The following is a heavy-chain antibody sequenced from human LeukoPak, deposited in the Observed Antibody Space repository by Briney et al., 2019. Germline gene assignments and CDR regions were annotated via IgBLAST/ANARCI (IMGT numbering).Heavy chain of an antibody. Sequence: GGSLRLSCEASGFTFSSYGMHWVRQAPGKGLEWVAVISYDGSNKYYADSVKGRFTISRDNSKNTLYLQMNSLRAEDTAVYYCARDRTRLQKFADAFDIWGQGTMVTVSS. D-gene: IGHD5-24*01. J-gene: IGHJ3*02. CDR2: ISYDGSNK. CDR1: GFTFSSYG. V-gene: IGHV3-30*19. CDR3: ARDRTRLQKFADAFDI.